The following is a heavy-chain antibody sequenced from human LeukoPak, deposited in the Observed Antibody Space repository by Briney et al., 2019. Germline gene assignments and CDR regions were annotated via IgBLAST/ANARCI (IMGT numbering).Heavy chain of an antibody. CDR1: GFTFSSYS. D-gene: IGHD3-3*01. J-gene: IGHJ4*02. CDR2: ISDDGSRT. Sequence: GGSLRLSCAASGFTFSSYSMNWVRQAPGKGLEWVSRISDDGSRTTYADPVKGRFAISRDNAKNTLYLQMNSLRAEDTAVYYCARALGLEIDYWGQGTLVTVSS. V-gene: IGHV3-74*01. CDR3: ARALGLEIDY.